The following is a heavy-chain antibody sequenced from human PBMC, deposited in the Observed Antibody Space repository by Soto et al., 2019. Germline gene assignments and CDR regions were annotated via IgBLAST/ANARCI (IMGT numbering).Heavy chain of an antibody. Sequence: ASVKVSCKASGGTFSSYAISWVRQAPGQGLEWMGGIIPIFGTANYAQKFQGRVTITADESTSTAYMELSSLRSEETAVYYCARGPYYDILTGSPYYYYYGMDVWGQGTTVTSP. D-gene: IGHD3-9*01. CDR3: ARGPYYDILTGSPYYYYYGMDV. CDR1: GGTFSSYA. CDR2: IIPIFGTA. V-gene: IGHV1-69*13. J-gene: IGHJ6*02.